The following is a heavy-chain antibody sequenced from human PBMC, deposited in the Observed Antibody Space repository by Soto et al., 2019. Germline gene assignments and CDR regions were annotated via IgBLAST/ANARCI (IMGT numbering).Heavy chain of an antibody. CDR2: IYWDDDK. J-gene: IGHJ4*02. CDR3: AHRRELVCFDY. CDR1: GFSLSTSGEG. V-gene: IGHV2-5*02. D-gene: IGHD6-13*01. Sequence: QITLKESGPTLVKPTQTLTLTCTFSGFSLSTSGEGVACILQPQGKALEWLALIYWDDDKRYSPSRKSRLTITKDTSKNQVVLTITNVDPVDTATYYCAHRRELVCFDYWGQGTLVTVSS.